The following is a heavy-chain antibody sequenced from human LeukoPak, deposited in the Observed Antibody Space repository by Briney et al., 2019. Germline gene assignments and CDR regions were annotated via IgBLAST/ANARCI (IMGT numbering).Heavy chain of an antibody. V-gene: IGHV3-21*01. CDR2: ISSSSSYI. CDR3: ARDNRIAAAGMAAPDAFDI. Sequence: GSLRLSCAASGFTFGSYSMNWVRQAPGKGPEWVSSISSSSSYIYYADSAKGRFTISRDNAKNSLYLQMNSLRAEDTAVYYCARDNRIAAAGMAAPDAFDIWGQGTMVTVSS. D-gene: IGHD6-13*01. CDR1: GFTFGSYS. J-gene: IGHJ3*02.